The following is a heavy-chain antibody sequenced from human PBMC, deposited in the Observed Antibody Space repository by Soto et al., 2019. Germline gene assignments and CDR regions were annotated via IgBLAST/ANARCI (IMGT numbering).Heavy chain of an antibody. D-gene: IGHD3-10*01. CDR2: IYYSGST. Sequence: SETLSLTCTVSGGAISSYYWSWIRQPPGKGLEWIGYIYYSGSTNYNPSLKSRVTISVDTSKNQFSLKLSSVTAADTAVYYCARAEGYYGSGSYSAFDIWGQGTMVTVSS. CDR1: GGAISSYY. V-gene: IGHV4-59*01. CDR3: ARAEGYYGSGSYSAFDI. J-gene: IGHJ3*02.